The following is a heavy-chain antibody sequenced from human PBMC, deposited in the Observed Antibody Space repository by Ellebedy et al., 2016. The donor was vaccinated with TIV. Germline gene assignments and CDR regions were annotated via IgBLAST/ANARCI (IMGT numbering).Heavy chain of an antibody. CDR3: ARENEGEVITIFGVVSVDAFDI. CDR2: IKQDGSEK. J-gene: IGHJ3*02. Sequence: GESLKISXAASGFTFSSYWMSWVRQAPGKGLEWVANIKQDGSEKYYVDSVKGRFTISRDNAKNSLYLQMNGLRAEDTAVYYCARENEGEVITIFGVVSVDAFDIWGQGTMVTVSS. CDR1: GFTFSSYW. D-gene: IGHD3-3*01. V-gene: IGHV3-7*01.